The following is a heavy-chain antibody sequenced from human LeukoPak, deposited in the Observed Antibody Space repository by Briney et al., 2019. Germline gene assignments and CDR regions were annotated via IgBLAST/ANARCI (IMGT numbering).Heavy chain of an antibody. CDR3: TTEIAFGTNADY. D-gene: IGHD3-10*01. J-gene: IGHJ4*02. CDR1: GFTFSNAW. Sequence: PGGSLRLSCVASGFTFSNAWMSWVRQAPGKGLEWVGRIKSKTDGGTTDYAAPVKGRFTISGDDSKNTLYLQMNSLKTEDTAVYYCTTEIAFGTNADYWGQGTLVTVSS. V-gene: IGHV3-15*01. CDR2: IKSKTDGGTT.